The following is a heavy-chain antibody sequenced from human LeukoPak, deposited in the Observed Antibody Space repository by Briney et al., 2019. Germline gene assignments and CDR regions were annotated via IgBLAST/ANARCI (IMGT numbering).Heavy chain of an antibody. CDR2: ISHSGST. J-gene: IGHJ6*03. V-gene: IGHV4-34*01. CDR3: ARGLWELYYYYYMDV. D-gene: IGHD1-26*01. CDR1: GGSFSGYY. Sequence: SETLSLTCAVYGGSFSGYYWSWIRQPPGKGLEWIGEISHSGSTNYNPSLKSRVTISVDTSKNQFSLKLSSVTAADTAVYYCARGLWELYYYYYMDVWGKGTTVTVSS.